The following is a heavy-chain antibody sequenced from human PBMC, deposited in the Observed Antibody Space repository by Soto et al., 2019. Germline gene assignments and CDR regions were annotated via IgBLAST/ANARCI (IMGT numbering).Heavy chain of an antibody. V-gene: IGHV3-30*18. D-gene: IGHD3-9*01. CDR2: ISYDGSNK. Sequence: GGSLRLSCAASGFTFSSYGMHWVRQAPGKGLEWVAVISYDGSNKYYADSVKGRFTISRDNSKNTLYRQMNSLRAEDTAVYYCAKGIDWLLGVLDYWGQGTLVTVSS. J-gene: IGHJ4*02. CDR1: GFTFSSYG. CDR3: AKGIDWLLGVLDY.